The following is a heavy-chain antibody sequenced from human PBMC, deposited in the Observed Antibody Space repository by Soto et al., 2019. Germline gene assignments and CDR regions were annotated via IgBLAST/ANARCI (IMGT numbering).Heavy chain of an antibody. Sequence: GGSLRLSCAASGFTFDDYTMHWVRQAPGKGLEWVSLISWDGGSTYYADSVKGRFTMSRDNSKNSLYLQMNSLRTEDTALYYCAKGYLGYCSGGSCYSPLYYYYGMDVWGQGTTVTVSS. CDR1: GFTFDDYT. V-gene: IGHV3-43*01. J-gene: IGHJ6*02. CDR2: ISWDGGST. D-gene: IGHD2-15*01. CDR3: AKGYLGYCSGGSCYSPLYYYYGMDV.